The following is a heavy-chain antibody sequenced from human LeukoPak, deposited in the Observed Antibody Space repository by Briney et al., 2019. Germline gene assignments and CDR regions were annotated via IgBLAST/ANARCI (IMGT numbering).Heavy chain of an antibody. CDR2: LNKKGGSS. V-gene: IGHV3-20*04. J-gene: IGHJ6*03. CDR3: ARDSNVDVEEVPIDAFYYYYYYMDV. D-gene: IGHD3-10*02. CDR1: GFSFEDHG. Sequence: TGGSLQISCEASGFSFEDHGVSWVRQVPGKGLEWVCGLNKKGGSSACGDSVKGRFTISRDKAKNSVHLQMNNLRVEDTAVYFCARDSNVDVEEVPIDAFYYYYYYMDVWGTGTTVIVSS.